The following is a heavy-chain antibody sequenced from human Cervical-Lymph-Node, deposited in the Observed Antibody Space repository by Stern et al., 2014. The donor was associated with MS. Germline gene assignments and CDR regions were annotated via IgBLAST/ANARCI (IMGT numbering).Heavy chain of an antibody. CDR3: VRGGLSYGYGLDA. CDR2: MNPNNANT. Sequence: QVQLVQSGSQVRKPGASVKVSCQASGYTFINYDIFWVRQATGQGLEWMGWMNPNNANTGHAQKFQGRVTMTRNTSISTAYMDLSGLRSDDTAVYYCVRGGLSYGYGLDAWGQGTAVIVSS. V-gene: IGHV1-8*01. D-gene: IGHD3-16*01. J-gene: IGHJ6*02. CDR1: GYTFINYD.